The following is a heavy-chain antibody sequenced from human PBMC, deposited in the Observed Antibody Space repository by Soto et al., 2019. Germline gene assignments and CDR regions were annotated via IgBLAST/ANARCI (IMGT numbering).Heavy chain of an antibody. CDR2: ISGSGGST. D-gene: IGHD5-12*01. CDR3: AQLPTFYSGYDY. Sequence: GGSLRLSCAASGFTFSSYAVSWVRQAPGKGLEWVSAISGSGGSTYYADSVKGRFTISRDNSKNTLYLQMNSLRAEDTAVYYCAQLPTFYSGYDYWGQGTLVTVSS. J-gene: IGHJ4*02. CDR1: GFTFSSYA. V-gene: IGHV3-23*01.